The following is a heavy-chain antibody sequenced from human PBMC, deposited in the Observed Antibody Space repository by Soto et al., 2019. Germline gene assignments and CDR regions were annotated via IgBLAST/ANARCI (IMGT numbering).Heavy chain of an antibody. J-gene: IGHJ4*02. CDR3: ARERDYCSSTSCYSYFDY. V-gene: IGHV3-23*01. CDR2: IWWNSDRK. CDR1: GFTFSSYA. D-gene: IGHD2-2*01. Sequence: GGSLRLSCAASGFTFSSYAMRWVRQAPGKGLEWVSSIWWNSDRKVYADAVKGRFTISRHNSKNTLYLQMNSLRAEDTAVYYCARERDYCSSTSCYSYFDYWGQGTLVTVSS.